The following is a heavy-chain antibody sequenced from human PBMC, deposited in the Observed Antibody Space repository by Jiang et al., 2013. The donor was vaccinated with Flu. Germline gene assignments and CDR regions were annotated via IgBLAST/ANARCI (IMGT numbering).Heavy chain of an antibody. CDR2: ISWDGGST. D-gene: IGHD5-18*01. Sequence: RLSCAASGFTFDDYTMHWVRQAPGKGLEWVSLISWDGGSTYYADSVKGRFTISRDNSKNSLYLQMNSLRTEDTALYYCAKDKYDSSGSYFDYWGQGTLVTVSS. V-gene: IGHV3-43*01. CDR3: AKDKYDSSGSYFDY. J-gene: IGHJ4*02. CDR1: GFTFDDYT.